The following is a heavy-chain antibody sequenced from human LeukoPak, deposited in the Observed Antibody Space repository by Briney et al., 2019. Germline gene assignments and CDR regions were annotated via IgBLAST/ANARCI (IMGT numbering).Heavy chain of an antibody. CDR3: ARDRRLWNMDV. Sequence: GGSLRLSCAASGFTFSSYAMSWVRQAPGKGLEWVSGISGSDGSTNYADSVKGRFTISRENSKNTLYLQMNSLRAEDTAVYYCARDRRLWNMDVWGTGTTVTISS. CDR2: ISGSDGST. CDR1: GFTFSSYA. D-gene: IGHD4/OR15-4a*01. J-gene: IGHJ6*03. V-gene: IGHV3-23*01.